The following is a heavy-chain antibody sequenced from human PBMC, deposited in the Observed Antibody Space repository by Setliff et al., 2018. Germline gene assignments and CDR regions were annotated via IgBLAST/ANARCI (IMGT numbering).Heavy chain of an antibody. CDR2: FDPEDEET. CDR1: GYTLTELS. Sequence: ASVKVSCKVSGYTLTELSIHWVRQAPGKGLEWMGGFDPEDEETIYAQKFQGRVTMTEDTSTDTAYMELSSLRSEDTAVYYCARDISAAVPAAILYYWGQGTLVTVSS. J-gene: IGHJ4*02. D-gene: IGHD2-2*01. CDR3: ARDISAAVPAAILYY. V-gene: IGHV1-24*01.